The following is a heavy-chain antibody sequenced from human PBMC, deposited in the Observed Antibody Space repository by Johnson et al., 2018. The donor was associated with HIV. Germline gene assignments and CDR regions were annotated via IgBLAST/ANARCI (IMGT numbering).Heavy chain of an antibody. CDR1: GFTFSSYA. CDR3: ATFGGGSFHAFDI. V-gene: IGHV3-23*04. Sequence: VQLVESGGGVVQPGRSLRLSCAASGFTFSSYAMYWVRQAPGKGLEWVSAITGSGGSRFYADSVKGRFTISRDNAKNTLYLQMNSLRAEDTAVYYCATFGGGSFHAFDIWGQGTMVTVSS. J-gene: IGHJ3*02. D-gene: IGHD1-26*01. CDR2: ITGSGGSR.